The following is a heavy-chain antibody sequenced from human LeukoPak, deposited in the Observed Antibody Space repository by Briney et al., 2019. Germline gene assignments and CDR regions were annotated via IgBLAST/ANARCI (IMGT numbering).Heavy chain of an antibody. CDR2: IYHSGST. CDR1: GGSISSSNW. CDR3: ARVEEVITFGGVTRYYFDY. V-gene: IGHV4-4*02. J-gene: IGHJ4*02. D-gene: IGHD3-16*01. Sequence: PSGTLSLTCAVSGGSISSSNWWSWVRQPPGKGLEWIGEIYHSGSTNYNPSLKSRVTISVDKSKNQFSLKLSSVTAADTAVYYCARVEEVITFGGVTRYYFDYWGQGTLVTVSS.